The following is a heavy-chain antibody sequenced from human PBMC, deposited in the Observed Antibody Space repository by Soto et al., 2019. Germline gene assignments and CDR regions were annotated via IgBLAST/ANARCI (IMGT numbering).Heavy chain of an antibody. CDR3: AKNYGSGLYYYYGMDV. Sequence: GGSLRLSCAASGFTFSSYAMSWVRQAPGKGLEWVSAISGSGGSTYYGDSVKGRFTISRDNSKNTLYLQMNSLRAEDTAVYYCAKNYGSGLYYYYGMDVWGQGTTVTVSS. J-gene: IGHJ6*02. D-gene: IGHD3-10*01. V-gene: IGHV3-23*01. CDR1: GFTFSSYA. CDR2: ISGSGGST.